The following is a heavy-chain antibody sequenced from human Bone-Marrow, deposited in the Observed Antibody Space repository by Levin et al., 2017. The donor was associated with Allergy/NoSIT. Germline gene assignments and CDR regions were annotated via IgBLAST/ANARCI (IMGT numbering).Heavy chain of an antibody. CDR1: GFTFSQYW. CDR2: INEDGGDM. CDR3: VRDATRGGDLDY. D-gene: IGHD2-21*01. Sequence: LSLTCAASGFTFSQYWMAWARQAPGKGLEWVAKINEDGGDMYYVDYVKGRFTISRDNAQNSVFLQMNSLRDEDTAVYYCVRDATRGGDLDYWGQGTLVTVSS. J-gene: IGHJ4*02. V-gene: IGHV3-7*01.